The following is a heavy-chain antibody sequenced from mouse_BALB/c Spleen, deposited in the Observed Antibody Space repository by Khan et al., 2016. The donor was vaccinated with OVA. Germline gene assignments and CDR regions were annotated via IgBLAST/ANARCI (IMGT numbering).Heavy chain of an antibody. D-gene: IGHD2-12*01. CDR1: GYSFTVYY. CDR2: VNPNNGDT. Sequence: VRLQQSGPDLVKPGASVKISCKASGYSFTVYYMTWVKQSHGKSPEWIGRVNPNNGDTNYNQNFKGKAILTVDKSSNTDYMELRSLTSEDSAVFNYARGYEIFPYWGQGTLVTVSA. J-gene: IGHJ3*01. V-gene: IGHV1-26*01. CDR3: ARGYEIFPY.